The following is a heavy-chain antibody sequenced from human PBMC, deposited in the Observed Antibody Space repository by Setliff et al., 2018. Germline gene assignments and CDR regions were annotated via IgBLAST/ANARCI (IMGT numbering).Heavy chain of an antibody. V-gene: IGHV4-38-2*01. J-gene: IGHJ6*02. CDR3: ARKKTVYWYYGMDV. CDR2: INHSGST. CDR1: GYSISSGYY. Sequence: SETLSLTCAVSGYSISSGYYWGWIRQPPGKGLEWIGEINHSGSTNYNPSLKSRVTISVDTSKNQFSLKLSSVTAADTAVYYCARKKTVYWYYGMDVWGQGTTVTV. D-gene: IGHD2-15*01.